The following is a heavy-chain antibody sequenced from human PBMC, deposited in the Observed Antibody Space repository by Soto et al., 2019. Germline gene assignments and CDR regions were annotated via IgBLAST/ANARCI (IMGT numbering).Heavy chain of an antibody. CDR1: GFTFSSYA. CDR3: ARKLLRYFDWINYYGMDV. Sequence: PGGSLRLSCAASGFTFSSYAMHWVRQAPGKGLEWVAVISYDGSNKYYADSVKGRFTIYRDNSKNTLYLQMNSLRAEDTAVYYCARKLLRYFDWINYYGMDVWGQGTTVTVSS. CDR2: ISYDGSNK. D-gene: IGHD3-9*01. V-gene: IGHV3-30-3*01. J-gene: IGHJ6*02.